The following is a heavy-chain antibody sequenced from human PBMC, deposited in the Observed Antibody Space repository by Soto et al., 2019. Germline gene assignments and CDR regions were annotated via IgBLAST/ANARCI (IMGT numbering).Heavy chain of an antibody. CDR2: ISAYNGNT. V-gene: IGHV1-18*01. Sequence: ASVKVSCKASGYTFTSYGISWVRQAPGQGLEWMGWISAYNGNTNYAQKLQGRVTMTTDTSTSTAYMELRSLRSDDTAVYYCAGAQDTAMAIYYYHGMDVWGQGTTVTVS. D-gene: IGHD5-18*01. CDR1: GYTFTSYG. J-gene: IGHJ6*02. CDR3: AGAQDTAMAIYYYHGMDV.